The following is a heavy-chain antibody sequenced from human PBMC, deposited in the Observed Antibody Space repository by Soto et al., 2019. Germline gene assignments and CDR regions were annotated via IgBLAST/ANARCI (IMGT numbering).Heavy chain of an antibody. CDR3: GRGDPPAKP. CDR1: GFIFSSYA. CDR2: ISGSGGTT. Sequence: GGSLRLSCAASGFIFSSYAMSWVRQAPGKGLEWVSSISGSGGTTYYADSVKGRFTISRDNAKNSLYLQMNSLRAEDRAVYYWGRGDPPAKPGGRGTRVTVS. J-gene: IGHJ5*02. V-gene: IGHV3-23*01. D-gene: IGHD2-2*01.